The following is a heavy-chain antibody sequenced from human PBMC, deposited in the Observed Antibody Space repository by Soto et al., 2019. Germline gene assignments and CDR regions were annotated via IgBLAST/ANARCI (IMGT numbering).Heavy chain of an antibody. CDR2: IYYSGST. J-gene: IGHJ3*02. Sequence: SETLSLTCTVSGGSISSFYWSWTRQPPGKGLEWIGYIYYSGSTNYNPSLKSRVTISVDTSKNQFSLKLSSVTAADTAVYYCARETTVTTSAFDIWGQGTMVTVSS. CDR1: GGSISSFY. V-gene: IGHV4-59*01. D-gene: IGHD4-17*01. CDR3: ARETTVTTSAFDI.